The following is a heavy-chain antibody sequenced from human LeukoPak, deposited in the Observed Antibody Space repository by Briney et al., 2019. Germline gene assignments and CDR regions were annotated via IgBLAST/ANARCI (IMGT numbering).Heavy chain of an antibody. J-gene: IGHJ4*02. D-gene: IGHD5-12*01. CDR2: IKSKTDGGTT. V-gene: IGHV3-15*01. CDR1: GFTFSNAW. CDR3: TTQSGYDYFDY. Sequence: GGSLRLSCAASGFTFSNAWMSWVRQAPGKGLEWVGRIKSKTDGGTTDYAAPVKGRFTISRDDSKNTLYLRMNSLKAEDTAVYYCTTQSGYDYFDYWGQGTLVTVSS.